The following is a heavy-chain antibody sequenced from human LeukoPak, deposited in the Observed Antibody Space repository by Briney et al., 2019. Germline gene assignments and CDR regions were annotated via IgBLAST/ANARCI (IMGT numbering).Heavy chain of an antibody. V-gene: IGHV3-7*03. Sequence: PGGSLRLSCAAAGFIFSDYWMSWVRQAPGKGLEWVANIKQDGSEKYYVDSVKGRFTISRDNSKNTLYLQVNSLRAKDTAVYYCAKGGKWDVTPFDYWGQGTLVTVSS. CDR2: IKQDGSEK. CDR3: AKGGKWDVTPFDY. CDR1: GFIFSDYW. J-gene: IGHJ4*02. D-gene: IGHD1-26*01.